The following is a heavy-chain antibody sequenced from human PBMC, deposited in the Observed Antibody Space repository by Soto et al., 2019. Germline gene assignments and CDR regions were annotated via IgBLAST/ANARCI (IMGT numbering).Heavy chain of an antibody. V-gene: IGHV2-5*02. CDR3: AHMRAAKFDY. J-gene: IGHJ4*02. CDR1: GVSLSTGGVG. Sequence: QITLKESGPTLVKPTQTLTLTCNVSGVSLSTGGVGVGWIRQPPGKALEWLALIYWDDDQRSSPSMKSRLTITKDTSKNQVVLIITNMAPEDTATYYCAHMRAAKFDYWVQGTLVTVSS. D-gene: IGHD2-15*01. CDR2: IYWDDDQ.